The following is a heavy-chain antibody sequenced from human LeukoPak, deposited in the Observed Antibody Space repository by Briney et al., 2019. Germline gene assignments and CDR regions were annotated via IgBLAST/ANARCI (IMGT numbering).Heavy chain of an antibody. J-gene: IGHJ4*02. V-gene: IGHV4-30-4*08. CDR1: GGSISSGDYY. CDR3: ARGLGGGYTYFDY. CDR2: IYYSGST. Sequence: PSETLSLTCTVCGGSISSGDYYWRWLRQPPGKVQEWIGYIYYSGSTYYNPSLKSRVTISVDTSKNQFSLKLSSVTAADTAVYYCARGLGGGYTYFDYWGQGTLVTVSS. D-gene: IGHD5-24*01.